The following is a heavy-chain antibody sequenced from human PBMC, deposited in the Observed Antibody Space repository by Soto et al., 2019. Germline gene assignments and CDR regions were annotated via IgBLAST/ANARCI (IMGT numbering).Heavy chain of an antibody. CDR2: MNPNSGNT. Sequence: ASVKVSCKASGYTFTSYDINWVRQATGQGLEWMGWMNPNSGNTGYAQKFQGRVTMTRNTSISTAYMELSSLRSEDTAVYYCAAEVGATPYYYYGMDVWGQGTTVTVSS. J-gene: IGHJ6*02. V-gene: IGHV1-8*01. CDR1: GYTFTSYD. D-gene: IGHD1-26*01. CDR3: AAEVGATPYYYYGMDV.